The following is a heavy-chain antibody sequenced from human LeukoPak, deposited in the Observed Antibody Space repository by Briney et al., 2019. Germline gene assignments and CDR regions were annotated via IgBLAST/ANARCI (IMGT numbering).Heavy chain of an antibody. CDR2: ISNSGSTI. J-gene: IGHJ4*02. D-gene: IGHD3-3*01. CDR3: ARDGHYDFWSGGDY. CDR1: GFTFSDYY. V-gene: IGHV3-11*04. Sequence: PGGSLRLSCAASGFTFSDYYMSWIRQAPGKGLEWVSYISNSGSTIFYADSVKGRFTISRDNAKNSLYLRMNSLRAEDTAVYYCARDGHYDFWSGGDYWGQGTLVTVSS.